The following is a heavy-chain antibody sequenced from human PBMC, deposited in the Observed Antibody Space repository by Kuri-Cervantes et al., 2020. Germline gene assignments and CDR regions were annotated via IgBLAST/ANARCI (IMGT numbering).Heavy chain of an antibody. CDR2: SNHSGST. D-gene: IGHD3-10*01. V-gene: IGHV4-34*01. Sequence: GSLRLSCGVYGGPLSGYYWTWIRQSPGKGLEWIGESNHSGSTNYNPSLKSRVTISGDRSKNEFSLKLTSVTAADTGVYYCARGFAGGSAPAFYLDVWGKGTTVTVSS. CDR1: GGPLSGYY. J-gene: IGHJ6*03. CDR3: ARGFAGGSAPAFYLDV.